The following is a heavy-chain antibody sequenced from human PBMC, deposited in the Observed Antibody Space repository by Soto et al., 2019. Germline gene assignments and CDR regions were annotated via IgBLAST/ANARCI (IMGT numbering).Heavy chain of an antibody. CDR3: ARGPSSLTRFDY. V-gene: IGHV3-30-3*01. Sequence: GGSLRLSCAASGFTFSSYALHWVRQAPGKGLEWVAVISYDGSNKDYADSVKGRFTISRDNSKNTLYLQMNSLRAEDTAVYYCARGPSSLTRFDYWRHGTLVTVSS. CDR2: ISYDGSNK. J-gene: IGHJ4*01. D-gene: IGHD2-2*01. CDR1: GFTFSSYA.